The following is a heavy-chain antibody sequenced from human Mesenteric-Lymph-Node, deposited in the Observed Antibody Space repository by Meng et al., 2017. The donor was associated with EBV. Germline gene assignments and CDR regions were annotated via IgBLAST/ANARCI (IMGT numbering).Heavy chain of an antibody. Sequence: QGQLQGSGPGLVKPSGTLSLTCAVSGYSVSSSNSWRWVRQPPGKGLEWIGEVYQSGSTNYNPSLKSRVTISVDKSKNQFSLRLSSVTAADTAMYYCARVVVATIIGMDVWGQGATVTVSS. CDR1: GYSVSSSNS. V-gene: IGHV4-4*02. J-gene: IGHJ6*02. D-gene: IGHD5-12*01. CDR2: VYQSGST. CDR3: ARVVVATIIGMDV.